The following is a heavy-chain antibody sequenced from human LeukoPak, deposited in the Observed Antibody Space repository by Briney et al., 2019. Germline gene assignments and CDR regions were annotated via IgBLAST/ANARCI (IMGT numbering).Heavy chain of an antibody. CDR1: GFTFSSDW. CDR3: VRYYTRQSWYFDL. CDR2: IKPDGGET. J-gene: IGHJ2*01. D-gene: IGHD3-10*01. Sequence: GSLRLSCAASGFTFSSDWMIWVRQAPGKGLEWVANIKPDGGETYYVDSVKGRFTVSRDNARNSLYLQMNSLRAEDTAVYYCVRYYTRQSWYFDLWGRGTLVTVSS. V-gene: IGHV3-7*01.